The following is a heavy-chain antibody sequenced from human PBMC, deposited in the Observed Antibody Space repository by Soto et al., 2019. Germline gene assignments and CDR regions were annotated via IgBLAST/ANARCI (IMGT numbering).Heavy chain of an antibody. Sequence: EVQLVESGGGLIQPGGSLTLSCAASGVSVSGDYMTWVRQAPGKGLEWVSVIYVGVTTSYAESVKGRFIVSRDNSKNTLYLHMNSLRVGDTAVYYCARGAGNCTGGSCYGRDWFDPWGQGVLVTVST. CDR3: ARGAGNCTGGSCYGRDWFDP. CDR2: IYVGVTT. J-gene: IGHJ5*02. V-gene: IGHV3-53*01. D-gene: IGHD2-15*01. CDR1: GVSVSGDY.